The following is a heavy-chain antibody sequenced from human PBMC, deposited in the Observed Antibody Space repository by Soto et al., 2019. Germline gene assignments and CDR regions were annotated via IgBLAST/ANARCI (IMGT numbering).Heavy chain of an antibody. CDR3: ARKGWNENWCDP. V-gene: IGHV4-4*06. D-gene: IGHD1-1*01. J-gene: IGHJ5*02. Sequence: SRLTMSVDTSKNQFSLKLSSVTAAATAVYYCARKGWNENWCDPWGQGTLVTVSS.